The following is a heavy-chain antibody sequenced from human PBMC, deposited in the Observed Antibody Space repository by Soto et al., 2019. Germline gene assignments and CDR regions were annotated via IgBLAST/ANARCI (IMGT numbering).Heavy chain of an antibody. D-gene: IGHD3-3*01. CDR2: INPNSGGT. V-gene: IGHV1-2*02. J-gene: IGHJ4*02. Sequence: ASVKVSCKASGYTFTGYYMHWVRQAPGQGLEWMGWINPNSGGTNYAQKFQGRVTMTRDTSISTAYMELSRLRSDDTAVYYCASLIGQYYDFWSGPFYWGQGTMVTVYS. CDR3: ASLIGQYYDFWSGPFY. CDR1: GYTFTGYY.